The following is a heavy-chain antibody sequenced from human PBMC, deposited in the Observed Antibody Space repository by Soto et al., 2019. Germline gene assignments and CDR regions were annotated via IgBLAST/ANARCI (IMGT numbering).Heavy chain of an antibody. CDR2: ISAYNGNT. V-gene: IGHV1-18*01. CDR3: ARASGTCYIGFDP. J-gene: IGHJ5*02. D-gene: IGHD2-15*01. Sequence: QVQLVQSGAEVKKPGASVKVSCKASGYTFTSYGISWVRQAPGQGLEWMGWISAYNGNTNYAQKLQGRVTMTTDTPTSTAYMEARSLRSDHTAVYSCARASGTCYIGFDPWGQGTLVTVSS. CDR1: GYTFTSYG.